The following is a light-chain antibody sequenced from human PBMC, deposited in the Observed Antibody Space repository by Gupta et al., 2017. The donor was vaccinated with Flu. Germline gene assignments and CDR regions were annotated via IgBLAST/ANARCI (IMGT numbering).Light chain of an antibody. CDR1: QSVHNTY. J-gene: IGKJ2*01. CDR2: GAS. Sequence: EVVLTQSPGTLSLSPGERATLSCRARQSVHNTYLTWYQQKPGQAPSLLIYGASNRATGIPDRFSGGGSGTEFTLTITRLEPEDSAVYYCQQYGISSSTFGQGTKMEI. V-gene: IGKV3-20*01. CDR3: QQYGISSST.